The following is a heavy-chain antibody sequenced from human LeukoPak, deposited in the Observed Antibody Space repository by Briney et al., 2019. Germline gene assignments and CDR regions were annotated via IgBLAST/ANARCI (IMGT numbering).Heavy chain of an antibody. V-gene: IGHV3-53*01. CDR2: IFRDDST. J-gene: IGHJ4*02. D-gene: IGHD3-22*01. CDR1: GFTVSNNY. Sequence: GGSLRLSCAASGFTVSNNYMMGVRQAPGKGLEWVSAIFRDDSTYYADSVKGRLTISRDNSKNTLYLQMTSLRVDDTAMYYCLCYHDSSSYVDYWGQGALVTVS. CDR3: LCYHDSSSYVDY.